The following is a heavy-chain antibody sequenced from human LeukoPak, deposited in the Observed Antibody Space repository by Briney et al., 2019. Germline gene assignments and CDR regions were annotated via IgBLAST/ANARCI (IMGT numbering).Heavy chain of an antibody. CDR3: ATGGSSWHRVFQH. D-gene: IGHD6-13*01. J-gene: IGHJ1*01. CDR2: INPNSGGT. CDR1: GYTFTGYY. V-gene: IGHV1-2*04. Sequence: EASVKVSCKASGYTFTGYYMHWVRQAPGQGLEWMGWINPNSGGTNYAQKFQGWVTMTRDTSISTAYMELSRLRSEDTAVYYCATGGSSWHRVFQHWGQGTLVTVSS.